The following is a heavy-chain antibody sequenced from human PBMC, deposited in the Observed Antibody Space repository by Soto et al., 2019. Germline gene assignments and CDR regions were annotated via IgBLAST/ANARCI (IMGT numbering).Heavy chain of an antibody. D-gene: IGHD2-2*01. V-gene: IGHV3-23*01. Sequence: GGSLSLSCAASGFTFSSYAMGWVRQAPGKVVVWVSAMSGSGGSTYYASSVMGRFTIPRDNSKNPLDQQMNSLRAEDTAVYYCAKVEDIVVVPASLGMDVWGQGTTVTVSS. CDR1: GFTFSSYA. J-gene: IGHJ6*02. CDR2: MSGSGGST. CDR3: AKVEDIVVVPASLGMDV.